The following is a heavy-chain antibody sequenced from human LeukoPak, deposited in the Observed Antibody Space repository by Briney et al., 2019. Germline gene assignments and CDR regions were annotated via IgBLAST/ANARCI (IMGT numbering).Heavy chain of an antibody. D-gene: IGHD6-19*01. CDR2: ISSSSSYI. J-gene: IGHJ4*02. CDR3: ASSRSVAGMDY. V-gene: IGHV3-11*06. Sequence: GGSLRLSCAASGFTFSDYYMSWIRQAPGKGLEWVSSISSSSSYIYYADSVKGRFTISRDNAKNSLYLQMNSLRAEDTAVYYCASSRSVAGMDYWGQGTLVTVSS. CDR1: GFTFSDYY.